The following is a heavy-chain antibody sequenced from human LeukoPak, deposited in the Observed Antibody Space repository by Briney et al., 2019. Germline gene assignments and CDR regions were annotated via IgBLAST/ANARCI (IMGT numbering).Heavy chain of an antibody. J-gene: IGHJ4*02. CDR1: GFISSYW. D-gene: IGHD6-25*01. V-gene: IGHV3-7*01. Sequence: PGGSLRLSCAASGFISSYWMSWVRQAPGKGLEWVANIKQDGSEKYYVDSVKGRFTISRDNAKNSLYLQMNSLRAEDTAVYYCARDAPSYGYLPFFDYWGQGTLVTVSS. CDR2: IKQDGSEK. CDR3: ARDAPSYGYLPFFDY.